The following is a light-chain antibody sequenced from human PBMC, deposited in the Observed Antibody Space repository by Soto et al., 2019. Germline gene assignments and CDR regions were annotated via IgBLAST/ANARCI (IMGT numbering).Light chain of an antibody. Sequence: QSVLTQPPSASGSPGQSVTISCTGTSSDVGGYAFVSWYQHHPGKAPKLIIYGVNKRPSGVPHRFSGSKSGNTASLTVSGLQAEDEADYYCSSYAGSNNSIFGGGTKLTVL. CDR1: SSDVGGYAF. V-gene: IGLV2-8*01. CDR2: GVN. J-gene: IGLJ2*01. CDR3: SSYAGSNNSI.